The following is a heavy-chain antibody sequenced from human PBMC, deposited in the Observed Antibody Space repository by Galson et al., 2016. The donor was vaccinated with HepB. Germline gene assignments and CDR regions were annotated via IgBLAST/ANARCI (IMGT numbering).Heavy chain of an antibody. CDR2: ISTTIRTI. CDR1: GFAFSSSG. Sequence: SLRLSCAASGFAFSSSGINWVRQAPGKGLQWTSYISTTIRTIYYADSVMGRFTISRDNAKNSVYLQMNSLRDDDTAVYYCARELVRSAFDLWGQGTMVTVSS. D-gene: IGHD6-6*01. J-gene: IGHJ3*01. CDR3: ARELVRSAFDL. V-gene: IGHV3-48*02.